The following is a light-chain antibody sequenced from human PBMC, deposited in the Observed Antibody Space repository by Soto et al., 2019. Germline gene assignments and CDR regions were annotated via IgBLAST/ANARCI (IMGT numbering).Light chain of an antibody. J-gene: IGKJ4*02. V-gene: IGKV1D-12*01. CDR3: QQTNSFPLT. CDR1: QGISNG. Sequence: DIQMTQSPASVSASVGDRVTITCRASQGISNGLAWYQQKPGKAPNLLIYGASSLQSGVPLRFSGSGSGTDFPLTISRLQPEDFATYYCQQTNSFPLTFGGGTKVDI. CDR2: GAS.